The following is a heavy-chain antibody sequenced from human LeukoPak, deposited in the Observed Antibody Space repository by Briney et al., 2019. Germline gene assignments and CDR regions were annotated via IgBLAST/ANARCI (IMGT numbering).Heavy chain of an antibody. CDR1: GGSISSSNW. J-gene: IGHJ5*02. D-gene: IGHD2-15*01. V-gene: IGHV4-4*02. Sequence: PSGTLSLTCAVSGGSISSSNWWSWVRQPPGKGLEWIGEIYHSGSTNYNPSLKSRVTISVDKSKNQFSLKLSSVTAADTAVYYCNRIPYCSGGSCYSDWFDPWGQGTLVTVSS. CDR2: IYHSGST. CDR3: NRIPYCSGGSCYSDWFDP.